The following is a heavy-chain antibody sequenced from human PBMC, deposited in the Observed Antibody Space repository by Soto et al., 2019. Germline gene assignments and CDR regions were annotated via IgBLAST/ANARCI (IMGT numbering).Heavy chain of an antibody. V-gene: IGHV3-74*01. CDR3: ARVGVGHYEFDY. CDR2: IKTDGSST. Sequence: EVQLVESGGALVQPGGSLRLSCAASGFTLSSYWMHWVRQAPGEGLVWVSRIKTDGSSTSYADSVKGRFTISRDNAKNTMYLQMNSLRAEDTAVYYCARVGVGHYEFDYWGQGTLVTVSS. J-gene: IGHJ4*02. D-gene: IGHD3-16*01. CDR1: GFTLSSYW.